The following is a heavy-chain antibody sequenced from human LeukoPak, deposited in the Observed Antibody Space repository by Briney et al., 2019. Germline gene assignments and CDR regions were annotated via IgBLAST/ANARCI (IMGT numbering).Heavy chain of an antibody. CDR1: GITVSSRY. CDR3: ATDQVATVGPFGA. Sequence: TGGSLRLSCAASGITVSSRYMSWVRQAPGKGLEWVSVIYSGGSTYYADSVQGRFTISRDNSKNTLYLQMQSLRVEDTAMYYCATDQVATVGPFGAWGQGTLVTVSS. V-gene: IGHV3-66*01. CDR2: IYSGGST. D-gene: IGHD5-12*01. J-gene: IGHJ5*02.